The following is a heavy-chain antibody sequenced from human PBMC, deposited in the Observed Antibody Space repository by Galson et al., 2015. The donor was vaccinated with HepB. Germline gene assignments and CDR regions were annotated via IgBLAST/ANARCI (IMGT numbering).Heavy chain of an antibody. Sequence: SLRLSCAASGFTFSSYGMHWVRQAPGKGLEWVAVIWYDGSNKYYADSVKGRFTISRDNSKNTLYLQMNSLRAEDTAVYYCAREIAVAGTPDYWGQGTLVTVSS. CDR3: AREIAVAGTPDY. J-gene: IGHJ4*02. CDR1: GFTFSSYG. V-gene: IGHV3-33*01. D-gene: IGHD6-19*01. CDR2: IWYDGSNK.